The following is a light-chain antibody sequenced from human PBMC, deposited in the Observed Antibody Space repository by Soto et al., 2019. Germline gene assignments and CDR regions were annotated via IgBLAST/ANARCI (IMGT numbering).Light chain of an antibody. CDR1: QSVGSN. CDR2: GAS. CDR3: QRYNNWPPDRT. Sequence: EIVMTQSPATLSVSPGERATLSCRASQSVGSNLAWYQQKPGQAPRLLIYGASTRATGIPARFSGSGSGTAFTLTISSLQSENFAIYFCQRYNNWPPDRTFGQGTKVEIK. V-gene: IGKV3-15*01. J-gene: IGKJ1*01.